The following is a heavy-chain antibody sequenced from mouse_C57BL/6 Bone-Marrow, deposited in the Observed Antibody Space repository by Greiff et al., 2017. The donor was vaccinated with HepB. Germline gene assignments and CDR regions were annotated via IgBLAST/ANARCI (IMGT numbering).Heavy chain of an antibody. V-gene: IGHV1-50*01. Sequence: QVQLQQPGAELVKPGASVKLSCKASGYTFTSYWMQWVKQRPGQGLEWIGEIDPSDSYTNYTQKFKGKATLTVDTSSSTAYMQLSSLTSEDSAVYYCAREGFWVSDYWGQGTTLTVSS. J-gene: IGHJ2*01. D-gene: IGHD2-2*01. CDR1: GYTFTSYW. CDR2: IDPSDSYT. CDR3: AREGFWVSDY.